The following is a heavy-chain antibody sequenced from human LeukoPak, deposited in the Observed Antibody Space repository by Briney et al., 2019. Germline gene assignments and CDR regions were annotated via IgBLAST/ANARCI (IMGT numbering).Heavy chain of an antibody. CDR1: GFTFSRCI. D-gene: IGHD3-22*01. J-gene: IGHJ4*02. Sequence: WGSLTLSCAASGFTFSRCIMNWVRQPPARGREGVACISSSSRYIYYAASLKGRFTTSRDNAKNPLYLQMNRVEAEDPGVYYCARDSICYDSSGLDYWGQNTLVTVSS. CDR3: ARDSICYDSSGLDY. CDR2: ISSSSRYI. V-gene: IGHV3-21*04.